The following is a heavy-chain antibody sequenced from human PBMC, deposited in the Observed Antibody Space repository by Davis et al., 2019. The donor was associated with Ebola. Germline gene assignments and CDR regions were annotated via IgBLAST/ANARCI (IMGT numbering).Heavy chain of an antibody. D-gene: IGHD3-16*01. CDR3: ARGPTDPSGG. CDR2: INGGGDTT. V-gene: IGHV3-23*01. CDR1: GFTFSNYG. J-gene: IGHJ4*02. Sequence: GESLKISCVASGFTFSNYGMTWVRQVPGKGLEWVSTINGGGDTTYYADSVRGRFTMSRDNSKNTLYLQMYSLRAEDTAVYYCARGPTDPSGGWGQGTLVTVSS.